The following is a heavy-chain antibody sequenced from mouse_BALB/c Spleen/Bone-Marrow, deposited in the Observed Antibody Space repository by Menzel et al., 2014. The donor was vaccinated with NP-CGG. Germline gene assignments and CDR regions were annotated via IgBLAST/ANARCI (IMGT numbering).Heavy chain of an antibody. Sequence: EVKLMESGGGLVQPGGSLKLSCAASGFDFSRYWMSWVRQAPGKGLEWIGEINPDSSTINYTPSLKDKFIISRDNAKNTLYLQMSKVRSEDTALYYRARGDWAWFVYWGQGTLVTVSA. CDR2: INPDSSTI. J-gene: IGHJ3*01. CDR1: GFDFSRYW. V-gene: IGHV4-1*02. D-gene: IGHD4-1*01. CDR3: ARGDWAWFVY.